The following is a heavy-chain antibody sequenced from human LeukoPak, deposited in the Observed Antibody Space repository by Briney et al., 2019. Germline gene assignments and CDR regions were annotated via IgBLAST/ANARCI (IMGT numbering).Heavy chain of an antibody. V-gene: IGHV3-15*01. Sequence: GGSLRLSCAASGFTFSNAWMSWVRQASGKGLEWVGRIKSKTDGGTTDYAAPVKGRFTISRDDSKNTLYLQMNSLKTEDTAVYYCTTGVVPAAIYGLVDYWGQGTLVTVSS. CDR3: TTGVVPAAIYGLVDY. CDR2: IKSKTDGGTT. D-gene: IGHD2-2*01. CDR1: GFTFSNAW. J-gene: IGHJ4*02.